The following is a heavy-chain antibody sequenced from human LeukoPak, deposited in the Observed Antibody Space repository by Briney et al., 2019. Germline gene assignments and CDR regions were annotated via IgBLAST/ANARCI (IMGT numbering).Heavy chain of an antibody. D-gene: IGHD1-26*01. CDR3: VKKPSGSYGGDWFDP. CDR2: ISGSGGST. J-gene: IGHJ5*02. CDR1: GFTFSSYA. Sequence: GGSLRLSCAASGFTFSSYAMSWVRQAPGKGLEWVSAISGSGGSTYYADSVKGRFTISRDNSKNTLYLQMNSLRAEDTAVYYCVKKPSGSYGGDWFDPWGQGTLVTVSS. V-gene: IGHV3-23*01.